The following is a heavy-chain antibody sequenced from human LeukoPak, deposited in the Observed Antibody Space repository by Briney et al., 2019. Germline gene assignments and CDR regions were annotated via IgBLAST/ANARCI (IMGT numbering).Heavy chain of an antibody. V-gene: IGHV3-33*01. CDR3: AGRSEATSYSLSSGHYVGAFDV. Sequence: PGGSLRLSCAASGFTFSNYVMHWVRQTPGKGLEWVADIWYDGSNKYYADSVKGRFTISRDNPKNSLYLQMNSLRAEDTAVFYCAGRSEATSYSLSSGHYVGAFDVWGQGTMVTVCS. CDR2: IWYDGSNK. D-gene: IGHD3-22*01. J-gene: IGHJ3*01. CDR1: GFTFSNYV.